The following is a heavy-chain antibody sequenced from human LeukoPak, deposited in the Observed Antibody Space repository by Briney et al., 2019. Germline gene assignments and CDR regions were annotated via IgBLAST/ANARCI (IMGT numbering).Heavy chain of an antibody. CDR3: ARPAKYCSGGSCTSDWYFGL. Sequence: SETLSLTCTVSGGSISSYYWSWIRQPPGKGLEWIGYIAXXNNSGRTNYNPSLKSRISISIDTSKNQFSLNVTSVTAADTAIYYCARPAKYCSGGSCTSDWYFGLWGRGTLVTVSS. D-gene: IGHD2-15*01. J-gene: IGHJ2*01. V-gene: IGHV4-4*08. CDR2: IAXXNNSGRT. CDR1: GGSISSYY.